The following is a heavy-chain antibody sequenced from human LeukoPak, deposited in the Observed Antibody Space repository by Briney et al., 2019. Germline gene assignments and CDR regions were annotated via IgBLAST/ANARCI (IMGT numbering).Heavy chain of an antibody. D-gene: IGHD3-3*01. CDR3: VSGFLQWLY. J-gene: IGHJ4*02. V-gene: IGHV3-7*01. Sequence: GGSLRLSCAASGFTFSSYWMHWVRQAPGKGLEWVANINPDGSNMLYVDSVKGRFTISRDNAKNSLYLQMNNLRAEDTAVYFCVSGFLQWLYWGQGTLVTVSS. CDR2: INPDGSNM. CDR1: GFTFSSYW.